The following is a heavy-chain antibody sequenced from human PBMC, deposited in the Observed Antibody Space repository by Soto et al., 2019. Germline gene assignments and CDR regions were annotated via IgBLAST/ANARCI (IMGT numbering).Heavy chain of an antibody. CDR1: GGSISGDY. Sequence: PSETLSLTCVVSGGSISGDYWSWIRQSPGEGLQWIAYMYYRGSTNYNPSLRSRVSVSFDTSKNQLSLRLTSVTAADAAMYYCARVGRAQSRDYFDYWGLGTLVT. J-gene: IGHJ4*02. CDR2: MYYRGST. V-gene: IGHV4-59*01. CDR3: ARVGRAQSRDYFDY.